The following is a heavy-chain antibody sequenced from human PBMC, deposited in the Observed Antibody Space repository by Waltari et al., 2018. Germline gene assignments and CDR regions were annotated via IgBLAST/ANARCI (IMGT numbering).Heavy chain of an antibody. CDR2: IYHSGST. CDR1: GYSISSGYY. V-gene: IGHV4-38-2*01. Sequence: QVQLQESGPGLVKPSATLSLTCAVSGYSISSGYYWGWLRPPPGKGREWIGSIYHSGSTYYNPSLKSRVTISVDTSKNQFSLKLSSVTAADTAVYYCARQDYSTLVPRPWYFDLWGRGTLVTVSS. CDR3: ARQDYSTLVPRPWYFDL. D-gene: IGHD6-13*01. J-gene: IGHJ2*01.